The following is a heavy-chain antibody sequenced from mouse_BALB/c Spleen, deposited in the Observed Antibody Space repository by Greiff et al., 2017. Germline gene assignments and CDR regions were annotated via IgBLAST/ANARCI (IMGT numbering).Heavy chain of an antibody. D-gene: IGHD1-1*01. Sequence: EVQGVESGGGLVQPGGSRKLSCAASGFTFSSYTMSWVRQTPEKRLEWVATISSGGSYTYYPDSVKGRFTISRDNAKNTLYLQMSSLKSEDTAMYYCTRDYGSSHWYFDVWGAGTTVTVSS. CDR1: GFTFSSYT. V-gene: IGHV5-6-4*01. CDR3: TRDYGSSHWYFDV. CDR2: ISSGGSYT. J-gene: IGHJ1*01.